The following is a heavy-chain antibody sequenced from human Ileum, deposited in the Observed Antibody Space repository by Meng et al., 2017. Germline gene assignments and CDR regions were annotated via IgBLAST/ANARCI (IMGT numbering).Heavy chain of an antibody. Sequence: GESLKISCAASGFTFSTYWMSWVRQAPGKGLEWVANINEDGGEKYYVDSVKGRFTISRDNAENSLYLQMNSLRAEDTAVYYCARDMGGRIAVTDSKNFDYWGQGTLVTVSS. J-gene: IGHJ4*02. V-gene: IGHV3-7*01. CDR1: GFTFSTYW. CDR3: ARDMGGRIAVTDSKNFDY. D-gene: IGHD6-19*01. CDR2: INEDGGEK.